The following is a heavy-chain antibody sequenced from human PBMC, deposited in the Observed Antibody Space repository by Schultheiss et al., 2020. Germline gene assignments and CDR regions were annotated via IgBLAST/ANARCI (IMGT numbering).Heavy chain of an antibody. CDR2: INPNSGNT. Sequence: ASVKVSCKASGGTFSSYAISWVRQAPGQGLEWMGWINPNSGNTNYAQKLQGRVTMTTDTSTSTAYMELRSLRSDDTAVYYCARLIAAGTYNWFDPWGQGTLVTVSS. CDR3: ARLIAAGTYNWFDP. CDR1: GGTFSSYA. J-gene: IGHJ5*02. V-gene: IGHV1-18*01. D-gene: IGHD6-13*01.